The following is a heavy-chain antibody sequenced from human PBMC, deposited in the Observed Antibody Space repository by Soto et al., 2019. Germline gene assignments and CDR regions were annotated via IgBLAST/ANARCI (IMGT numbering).Heavy chain of an antibody. V-gene: IGHV1-2*02. Sequence: ASVKVSCKASGYTFTGYYMHWVRQAPGQGLEWMGWINPNSSGTNYAQKFQGRVTMTRDTSISTAYMELSRLRSDDTAVYYCAQLNWNPGDNWFDPWGQGTLVTVSS. CDR3: AQLNWNPGDNWFDP. D-gene: IGHD1-20*01. J-gene: IGHJ5*02. CDR2: INPNSSGT. CDR1: GYTFTGYY.